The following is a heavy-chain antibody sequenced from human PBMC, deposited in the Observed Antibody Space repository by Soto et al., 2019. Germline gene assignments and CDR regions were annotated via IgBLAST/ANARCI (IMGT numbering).Heavy chain of an antibody. CDR3: ARDMGHDSTGFSDY. CDR1: GFTFSSYG. CDR2: IWHDGSNQ. D-gene: IGHD3-22*01. V-gene: IGHV3-33*01. Sequence: QVQLVESGGGVVQPGRSLRLSCAASGFTFSSYGMHWVRQAPGKGLEWMAVIWHDGSNQYYADSVKGRFTISRDNSTNTLYLQMNSLRAEDTAVYNCARDMGHDSTGFSDYWGQGNLVTVSS. J-gene: IGHJ4*02.